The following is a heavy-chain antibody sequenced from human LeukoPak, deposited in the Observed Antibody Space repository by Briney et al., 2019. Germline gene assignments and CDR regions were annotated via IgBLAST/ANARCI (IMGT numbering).Heavy chain of an antibody. J-gene: IGHJ3*02. CDR3: ARSAYYYDSSGYLYHDAFDI. V-gene: IGHV1-2*02. CDR1: GYTFTDYY. CDR2: INPNSGGT. D-gene: IGHD3-22*01. Sequence: ASVKVSCKASGYTFTDYYMHWVRQAPGQGLEWMGWINPNSGGTNYAQKFQGSVTMTRDRSVSTAYMELSRLRSDDSAVYYCARSAYYYDSSGYLYHDAFDIWGQGTLVTVSS.